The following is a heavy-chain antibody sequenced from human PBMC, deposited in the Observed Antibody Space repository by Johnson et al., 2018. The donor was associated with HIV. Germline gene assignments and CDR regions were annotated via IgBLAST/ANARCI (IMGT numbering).Heavy chain of an antibody. D-gene: IGHD3-16*02. J-gene: IGHJ3*02. Sequence: QMLLVESGGGVVQPGGSLRLSCAASGFTFSDYYMSWIRQAPGKGLEWVSYISSSGSTIYYPDSVKGRFTISRDSAKNSLYLQMNSLRAEDTAVYYCARVHRSWAFDIWGQGTMVTVSS. CDR1: GFTFSDYY. CDR2: ISSSGSTI. V-gene: IGHV3-11*04. CDR3: ARVHRSWAFDI.